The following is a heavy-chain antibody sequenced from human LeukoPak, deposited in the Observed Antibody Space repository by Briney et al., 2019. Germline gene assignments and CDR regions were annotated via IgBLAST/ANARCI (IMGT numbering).Heavy chain of an antibody. Sequence: GGSLRLSCAASGFTFSSYWMAWVRQAPGKGLGWVANIKEDGSEKYYVDSVKGRFTISRDNAKNSLYLQMNSLRDEDAAVYYCARDRFVDTAMVPGPYNWFDPWGQGTLVTVSS. J-gene: IGHJ5*02. CDR3: ARDRFVDTAMVPGPYNWFDP. D-gene: IGHD5-18*01. CDR2: IKEDGSEK. V-gene: IGHV3-7*01. CDR1: GFTFSSYW.